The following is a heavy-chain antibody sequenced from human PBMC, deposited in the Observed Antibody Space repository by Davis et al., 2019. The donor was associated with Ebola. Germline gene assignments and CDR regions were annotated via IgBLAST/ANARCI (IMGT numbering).Heavy chain of an antibody. V-gene: IGHV4-30-4*01. Sequence: MPSETLSLTCTVSGGSVNSGDYYWSWIRQPPGKGLEWIGYIYYSGTTYYNPSLKSRLIISLDTSKNQFSLKLSSVAAADTAVYYCAREWHDIDAFDIWGQGTMVTVSS. CDR3: AREWHDIDAFDI. CDR2: IYYSGTT. CDR1: GGSVNSGDYY. J-gene: IGHJ3*02. D-gene: IGHD5-12*01.